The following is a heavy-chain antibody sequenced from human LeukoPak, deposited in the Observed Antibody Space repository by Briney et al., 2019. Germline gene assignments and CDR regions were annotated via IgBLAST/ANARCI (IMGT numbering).Heavy chain of an antibody. CDR3: ARGIDRYGSGTIGSLY. D-gene: IGHD3-10*01. V-gene: IGHV1-18*01. CDR1: GYTFTSYG. J-gene: IGHJ4*02. CDR2: ISAYNGNT. Sequence: GASVKVSCKASGYTFTSYGISWVRQAPGQGLEWMGWISAYNGNTNYAQKLQGRVTMTTGTSTSTAYMELRSLRSDDTAVYYCARGIDRYGSGTIGSLYWGQGTLVTVSS.